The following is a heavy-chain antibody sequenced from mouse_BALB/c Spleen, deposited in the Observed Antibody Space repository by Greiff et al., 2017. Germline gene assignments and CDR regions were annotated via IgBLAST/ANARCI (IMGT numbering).Heavy chain of an antibody. V-gene: IGHV5-4*02. CDR3: ARETGTWAFDY. CDR2: ISDGGSYT. J-gene: IGHJ2*01. CDR1: GFTFSDYY. D-gene: IGHD2-14*01. Sequence: EVKLVESGGGLVKPGGSLKLSCAASGFTFSDYYMYWVRQTPEKRLEWVATISDGGSYTYYPDSVKGRFTISRDNAKNNLYLQMSSLKSEDTAMYYCARETGTWAFDYWGQGTTLTVSS.